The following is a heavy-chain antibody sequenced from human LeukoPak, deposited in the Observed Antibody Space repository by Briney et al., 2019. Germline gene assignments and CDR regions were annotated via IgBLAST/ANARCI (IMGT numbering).Heavy chain of an antibody. V-gene: IGHV4-39*07. CDR1: GGSISSSSYY. Sequence: PSETLSLTCTVSGGSISSSSYYWGWLRQPPGKGLEWIGSIYYSGSTYYNPSLKSRVTISVDTSKNQFSLKLSSVTAADTAVYYCAREGTDSGYDIDYWGQGTLVTVSS. J-gene: IGHJ4*02. D-gene: IGHD5-12*01. CDR2: IYYSGST. CDR3: AREGTDSGYDIDY.